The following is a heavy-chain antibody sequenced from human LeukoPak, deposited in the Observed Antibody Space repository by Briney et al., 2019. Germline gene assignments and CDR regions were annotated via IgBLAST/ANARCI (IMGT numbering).Heavy chain of an antibody. D-gene: IGHD6-19*01. CDR1: GYTFTGYY. Sequence: ASVKVSCKASGYTFTGYYMHWVRQAPGQGLEWMGWINPNSGGTNYAQKFQGRVTMTRDTSISTAYVELSRLRSDDTAVYYCARDWNQWSESSGWYAPLDYWGQGTLVTVSS. CDR3: ARDWNQWSESSGWYAPLDY. CDR2: INPNSGGT. J-gene: IGHJ4*02. V-gene: IGHV1-2*02.